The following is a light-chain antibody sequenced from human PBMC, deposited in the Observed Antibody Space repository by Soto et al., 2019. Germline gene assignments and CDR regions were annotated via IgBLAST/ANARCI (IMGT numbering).Light chain of an antibody. CDR3: QQYNSYRYT. J-gene: IGKJ2*01. Sequence: DIQMTQSPSTLSASVGVRVTITCRASQSISSWLAWYQQKPGKAPKLLIYDASSLESGVPSRFSGSGSGTEFTLTISSLQPDDFATYYCQQYNSYRYTFGQGTKLEIK. CDR1: QSISSW. V-gene: IGKV1-5*01. CDR2: DAS.